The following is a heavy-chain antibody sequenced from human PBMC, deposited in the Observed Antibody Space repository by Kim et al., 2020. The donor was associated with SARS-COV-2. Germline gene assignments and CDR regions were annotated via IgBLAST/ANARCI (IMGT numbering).Heavy chain of an antibody. D-gene: IGHD3-10*01. CDR3: ARDRRGYYGSGSYSGY. Sequence: SVKGRFTISRDNSKNTLYLQMNSLRAEDTAVYYCARDRRGYYGSGSYSGYWGQGTLVTVSS. J-gene: IGHJ4*02. V-gene: IGHV3-30*07.